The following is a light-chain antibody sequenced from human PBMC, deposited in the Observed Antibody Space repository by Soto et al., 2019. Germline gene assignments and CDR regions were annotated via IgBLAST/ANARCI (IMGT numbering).Light chain of an antibody. V-gene: IGKV3-20*01. CDR3: QQYGSSPLT. Sequence: EIVLTQSPGTLSLSPGERASLSYRASQSVSGSYLAWYQQKPGQAPRLLIYGASSRATGIPDRFSGSGSGTDFTLTISRLEREDFAVYYCQQYGSSPLTFGGGTKVDI. CDR2: GAS. J-gene: IGKJ4*01. CDR1: QSVSGSY.